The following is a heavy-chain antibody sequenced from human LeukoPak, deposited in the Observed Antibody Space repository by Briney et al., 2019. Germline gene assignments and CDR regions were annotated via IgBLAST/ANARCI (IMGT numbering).Heavy chain of an antibody. CDR1: GGSISSGDYY. J-gene: IGHJ4*02. V-gene: IGHV4-30-4*08. CDR3: ARVGGIVGATTGKGTEFDY. Sequence: SETLSLTCTVSGGSISSGDYYWSWIRQPPGKGLEWIGYIYYSGSTYYNPSLKSRVTISVDTSKNQFSLKLSSVTAADTAVYYCARVGGIVGATTGKGTEFDYWGQGTLVTVSS. CDR2: IYYSGST. D-gene: IGHD1-26*01.